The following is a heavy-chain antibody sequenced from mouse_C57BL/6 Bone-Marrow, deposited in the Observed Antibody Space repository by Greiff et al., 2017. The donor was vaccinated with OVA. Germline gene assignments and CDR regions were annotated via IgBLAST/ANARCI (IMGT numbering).Heavy chain of an antibody. CDR3: ARQGWLLSWFAY. CDR2: ISSGGSYT. D-gene: IGHD2-3*01. CDR1: GFTFSSYG. V-gene: IGHV5-6*01. Sequence: EVKLVESGGDLVKPGGSLKLSCAASGFTFSSYGMSWVRQTPDKRLEWVATISSGGSYTYYPDSVKGRFTISRDNAKNTLYLQMSSLKSEDTAMYYCARQGWLLSWFAYWGQGTLVTVSA. J-gene: IGHJ3*01.